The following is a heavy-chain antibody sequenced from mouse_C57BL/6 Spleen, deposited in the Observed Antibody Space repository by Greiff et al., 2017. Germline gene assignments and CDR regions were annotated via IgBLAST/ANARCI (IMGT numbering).Heavy chain of an antibody. CDR1: GYAFSSSW. Sequence: QVQLQQSGPELVKPGASVKISCKASGYAFSSSWMNWVKQRPGQGLEWIGNINPSNGGTNYNEKFKSKATLTVDKSSSTAYMQLSSLTSEDSAVYYCARGGGLRDYWGQGTTLTVSS. D-gene: IGHD2-4*01. V-gene: IGHV1-53*01. CDR3: ARGGGLRDY. CDR2: INPSNGGT. J-gene: IGHJ2*01.